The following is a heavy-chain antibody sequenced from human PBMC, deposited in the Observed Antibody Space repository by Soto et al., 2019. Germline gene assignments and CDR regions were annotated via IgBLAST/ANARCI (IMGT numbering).Heavy chain of an antibody. Sequence: ASETLSLTCTVSGGSISSGGYYWSWIRQHPGKGLEWIGYIYYSGSTYYNPSLKSRVTISVDTSKNQFSLKLSSVTAADTAVYYCAGREYCTNGVCYPTFDYWGQGTLVTVSS. CDR1: GGSISSGGYY. CDR2: IYYSGST. J-gene: IGHJ4*02. V-gene: IGHV4-31*03. CDR3: AGREYCTNGVCYPTFDY. D-gene: IGHD2-8*01.